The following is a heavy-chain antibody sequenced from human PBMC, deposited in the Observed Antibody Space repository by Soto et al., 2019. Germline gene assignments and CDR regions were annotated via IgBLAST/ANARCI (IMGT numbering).Heavy chain of an antibody. V-gene: IGHV4-59*01. D-gene: IGHD5-12*01. Sequence: SETLSLTCTVSGGSISSYYWSWIRQPPGKGLEWIGYIYYSGSTNYNPSPKSRVTISVDTSKNQFSLKLSSVTAADTAVYYCARTDGYNQVSWLDHWGQGTLVTVSS. CDR3: ARTDGYNQVSWLDH. CDR1: GGSISSYY. J-gene: IGHJ5*02. CDR2: IYYSGST.